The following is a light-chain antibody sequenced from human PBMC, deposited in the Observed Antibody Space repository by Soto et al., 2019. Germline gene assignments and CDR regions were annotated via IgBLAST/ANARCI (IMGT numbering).Light chain of an antibody. Sequence: HSVLTQPPSASGSPGQSVTISCTGTSSDVGGYNYVSWYQQYPGKAPKLMIYEVNKRPSGVPDRFSGSKSGNTASLTVSGLQAEDEADYYCSSYAGSNTVVFGGGTKVTVL. CDR3: SSYAGSNTVV. CDR2: EVN. CDR1: SSDVGGYNY. V-gene: IGLV2-8*01. J-gene: IGLJ2*01.